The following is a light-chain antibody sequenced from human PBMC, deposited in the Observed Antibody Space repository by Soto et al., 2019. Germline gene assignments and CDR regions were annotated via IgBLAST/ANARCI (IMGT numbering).Light chain of an antibody. CDR2: GAS. CDR3: QQYGSSPWT. CDR1: QSVSSSY. J-gene: IGKJ1*01. Sequence: EMVLTQSPGTVSLWRREVATLSFRASQSVSSSYLAWYQQKPGQAPRLLIYGASSRATGIPDRFSGSGSGTDFTLTISRLEPEDFAVYYCQQYGSSPWTFGQGTKVDI. V-gene: IGKV3-20*01.